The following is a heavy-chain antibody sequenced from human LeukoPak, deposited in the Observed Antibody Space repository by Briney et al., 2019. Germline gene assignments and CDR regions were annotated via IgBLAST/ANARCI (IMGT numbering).Heavy chain of an antibody. V-gene: IGHV4-59*01. CDR2: IYYSGST. CDR3: ARGLGGSYYFDH. J-gene: IGHJ4*02. Sequence: PSETLSLTCTVSGGSISSYYWSWIRQPPGKGLEWIGYIYYSGSTNYNPSLKSRVTISVDTSKNQFSLKLSSVTAADTAVYYCARGLGGSYYFDHWGQGTLVTVSS. CDR1: GGSISSYY. D-gene: IGHD1-26*01.